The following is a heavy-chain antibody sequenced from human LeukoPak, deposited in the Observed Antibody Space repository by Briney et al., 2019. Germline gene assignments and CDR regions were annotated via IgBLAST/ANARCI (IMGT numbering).Heavy chain of an antibody. Sequence: GGSLRLSCAASGFTFSSYAMSWVRQAPGKGLEWVSTITRGGGSTYYADSVKGRFTISRDNSKNTVYLQMNSLGAEDTAIFYCTRDHPDCSDTSCLLCDYWGQGTPVTVSS. J-gene: IGHJ4*02. CDR1: GFTFSSYA. CDR2: ITRGGGST. V-gene: IGHV3-23*01. D-gene: IGHD2-2*01. CDR3: TRDHPDCSDTSCLLCDY.